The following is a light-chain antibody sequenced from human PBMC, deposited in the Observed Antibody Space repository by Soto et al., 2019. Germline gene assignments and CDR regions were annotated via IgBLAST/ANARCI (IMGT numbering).Light chain of an antibody. CDR3: QQTYSTPA. CDR1: RPISNY. J-gene: IGKJ4*01. CDR2: AAS. V-gene: IGKV1-39*01. Sequence: DIQMTQSPSSLSASVGDRVTITCRASRPISNYLNWYQQKPGKAPKLLIYAASSLQSGVTSRFSGSGSGTDFTLTISSLQPEDFATYYCQQTYSTPAFGGGNTVEIK.